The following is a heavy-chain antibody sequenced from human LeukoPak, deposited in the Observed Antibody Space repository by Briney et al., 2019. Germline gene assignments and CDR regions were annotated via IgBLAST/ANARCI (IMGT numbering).Heavy chain of an antibody. V-gene: IGHV3-74*01. D-gene: IGHD3-3*01. CDR2: IDRDGLRA. CDR1: TRYFTNYW. J-gene: IGHJ5*01. Sequence: PSGGSLRLSCTASTRYFTNYWMHWVRQVPGKGLAWLSRIDRDGLRADYADSVRGRFTISRHNAKSTAYLEMNSLRAEDTAVYYRGTSRWSGVVDSWGQGTLVTVSS. CDR3: GTSRWSGVVDS.